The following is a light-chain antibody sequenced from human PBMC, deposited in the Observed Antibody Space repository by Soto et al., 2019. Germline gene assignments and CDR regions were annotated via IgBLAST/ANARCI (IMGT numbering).Light chain of an antibody. CDR3: QPNNKWPPVT. CDR1: QTISND. J-gene: IGKJ4*01. Sequence: EVVMTQSPATVSVSPGEGVTLSCRASQTISNDLAWYQQKPGQAPRLLIYGASTRATGVPARFSGGGSGTEFTLPIHSLQSEDFAFYYWQPNNKWPPVTFRGGPKVEIQ. CDR2: GAS. V-gene: IGKV3-15*01.